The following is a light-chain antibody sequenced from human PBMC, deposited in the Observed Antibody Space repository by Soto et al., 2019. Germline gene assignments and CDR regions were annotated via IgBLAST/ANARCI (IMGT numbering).Light chain of an antibody. J-gene: IGKJ1*01. CDR1: HSVSNN. V-gene: IGKV3-15*01. CDR2: DAS. Sequence: EIVMTQSPGTLSVSPGERATLSCRVSHSVSNNLAWYQQKVGQSPRLLIYDASTRATGVPGRFSGSGSGTQFTLTISSLLPEDFAVYYCQQYRDWPETFGQGTKVEIK. CDR3: QQYRDWPET.